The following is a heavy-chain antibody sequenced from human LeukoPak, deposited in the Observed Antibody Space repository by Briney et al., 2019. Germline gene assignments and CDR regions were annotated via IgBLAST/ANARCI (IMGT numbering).Heavy chain of an antibody. D-gene: IGHD3-9*01. CDR1: GFTFSSDW. J-gene: IGHJ4*02. V-gene: IGHV3-74*01. CDR3: ARGLTGYYGYFEY. CDR2: INGDGSST. Sequence: GRSLRLSCAASGFTFSSDWMHWVRQSPGRGLVWVSRINGDGSSTSYADSVKGRFTISRDNAKNTLYLQMNSLRAEDTAVYYCARGLTGYYGYFEYWGQGILVTVSS.